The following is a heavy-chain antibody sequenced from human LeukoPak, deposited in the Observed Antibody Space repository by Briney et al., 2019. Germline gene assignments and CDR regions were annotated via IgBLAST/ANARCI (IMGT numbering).Heavy chain of an antibody. J-gene: IGHJ5*02. CDR1: GGTFSSYA. V-gene: IGHV1-69*13. Sequence: GASVKVSCKASGGTFSSYAISWVRQAPGQGREWMGGIIPIFGTANYAQKFQGRVTITADESTSTAYMELSSLRSEDTAVYYCARDGADSTMVRGFSLMAWFDPWGQGTLVTVSS. CDR2: IIPIFGTA. CDR3: ARDGADSTMVRGFSLMAWFDP. D-gene: IGHD3-10*01.